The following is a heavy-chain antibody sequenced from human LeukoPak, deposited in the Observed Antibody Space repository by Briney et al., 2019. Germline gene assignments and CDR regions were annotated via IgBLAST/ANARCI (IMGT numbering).Heavy chain of an antibody. V-gene: IGHV3-48*03. CDR2: ISSSGSTI. CDR1: GFTFSSYE. Sequence: PGGSLRLSCAASGFTFSSYEMNWVRQAPGRGLEWVSYISSSGSTIYYADSVKGRFTISRDNAKNSLYLQMNSLRAEDTAVYYCARDGWQQLVQYYYYMDVWGKGTTVTVSS. CDR3: ARDGWQQLVQYYYYMDV. D-gene: IGHD6-13*01. J-gene: IGHJ6*03.